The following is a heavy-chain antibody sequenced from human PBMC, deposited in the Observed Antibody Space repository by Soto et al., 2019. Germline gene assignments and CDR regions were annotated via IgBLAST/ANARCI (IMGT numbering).Heavy chain of an antibody. J-gene: IGHJ3*02. Sequence: SETLSLTCTVSGGSISSGDYYWSWIRQPPGKGLEWIGYIYYSGSTYYNPSLKSRVTIPVDTSKNQFSLKLSSVTAADTAVYYCARAGWELAGDAFDIWGQGTMVTVS. CDR1: GGSISSGDYY. CDR2: IYYSGST. D-gene: IGHD1-26*01. CDR3: ARAGWELAGDAFDI. V-gene: IGHV4-30-4*01.